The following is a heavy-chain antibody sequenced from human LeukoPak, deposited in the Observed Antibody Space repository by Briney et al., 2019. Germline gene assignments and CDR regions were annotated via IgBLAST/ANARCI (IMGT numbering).Heavy chain of an antibody. J-gene: IGHJ3*02. V-gene: IGHV3-30*02. CDR2: IRYDGSNK. CDR1: GFTFSSYG. Sequence: PGGSLRLSCAASGFTFSSYGVHWVRQAPGKGLEWVAFIRYDGSNKYYADSVKGRFTISRDNSKNTLYLQMNSLRAEDTAVYYCAKGTPTLAYCGGDCPWAFDIWGQGTMVTVSS. D-gene: IGHD2-21*01. CDR3: AKGTPTLAYCGGDCPWAFDI.